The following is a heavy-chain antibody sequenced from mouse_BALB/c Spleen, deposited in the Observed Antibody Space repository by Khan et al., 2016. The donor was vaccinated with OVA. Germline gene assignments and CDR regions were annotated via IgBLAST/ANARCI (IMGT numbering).Heavy chain of an antibody. D-gene: IGHD1-3*01. CDR1: GYTFTDFD. CDR2: ISTYYGDA. CDR3: VRGSGKSRFAY. V-gene: IGHV1S137*01. Sequence: QVRLQQSGAELVRPGVSVKISCKGSGYTFTDFDMHWVKQSHAKSLEWLGVISTYYGDADYNHKFRNKATMTVDKSSSTAYMELAGLTSEDSAIYYWVRGSGKSRFAYWGQGTLVTVSA. J-gene: IGHJ3*01.